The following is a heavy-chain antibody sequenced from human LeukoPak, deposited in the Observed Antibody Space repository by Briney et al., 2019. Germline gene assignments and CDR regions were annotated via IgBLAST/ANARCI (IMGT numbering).Heavy chain of an antibody. D-gene: IGHD3-10*01. Sequence: GGSLRLSCVASGFTFSTYWMSRVRQAPGKGLEWVANINEDGRAKYYVDSVMGRFTISRDNAKNSLYLQMNSLRAEDTAVYYCARPYYGSADYWGQGTLVTVSS. CDR1: GFTFSTYW. CDR2: INEDGRAK. V-gene: IGHV3-7*03. CDR3: ARPYYGSADY. J-gene: IGHJ4*02.